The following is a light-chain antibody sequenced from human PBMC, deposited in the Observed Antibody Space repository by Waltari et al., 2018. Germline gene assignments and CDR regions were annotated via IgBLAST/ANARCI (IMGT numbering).Light chain of an antibody. J-gene: IGKJ1*01. CDR1: QSVLYSSNNKNY. V-gene: IGKV4-1*01. CDR3: QQYYSTLRRT. CDR2: GSS. Sequence: DIVMTQSPDSLAVSLGERATINCKSSQSVLYSSNNKNYLAWYQQKPGQPPKLLIDGSSTRESGVPDRFSGSGSGTDFTLTISSLQAEDVAVYYCQQYYSTLRRTFGQGTKVEIK.